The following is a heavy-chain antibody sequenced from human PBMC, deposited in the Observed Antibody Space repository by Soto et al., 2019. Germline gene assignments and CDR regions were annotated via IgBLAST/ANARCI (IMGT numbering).Heavy chain of an antibody. CDR2: ISGSGDST. CDR3: AKERSSGWSFDY. CDR1: GFTFSTYA. V-gene: IGHV3-23*01. J-gene: IGHJ4*02. Sequence: EVQLLESGGGLVQPGGSLRLSCAASGFTFSTYAMNWVRQAPGQGLEWVSGISGSGDSTYYADSVKGRFTVSRDNAKNTGYLQRNSLRGDDTTVFYCAKERSSGWSFDYWAQGTLVTVSP. D-gene: IGHD6-19*01.